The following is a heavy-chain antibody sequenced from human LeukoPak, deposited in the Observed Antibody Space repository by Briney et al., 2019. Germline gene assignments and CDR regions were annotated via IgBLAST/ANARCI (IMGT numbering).Heavy chain of an antibody. D-gene: IGHD3-9*01. V-gene: IGHV3-11*01. CDR3: ARDPKLRYFDWLFLDVAFDI. J-gene: IGHJ3*02. CDR2: ISSSGSTI. CDR1: GFTFSDYY. Sequence: GGSLRLSCAASGFTFSDYYMSWIRQAPGKGLEWVSYISSSGSTIYYADSVKGRFTISRDNAKNSLYLQMNSLRAEDTAVYYCARDPKLRYFDWLFLDVAFDIWGQGTMVTVSS.